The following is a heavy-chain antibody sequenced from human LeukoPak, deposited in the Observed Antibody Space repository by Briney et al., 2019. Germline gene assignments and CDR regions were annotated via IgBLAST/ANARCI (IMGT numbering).Heavy chain of an antibody. D-gene: IGHD1-26*01. CDR2: IRYDGSNK. V-gene: IGHV3-30*02. Sequence: GGSLRLSCAASGFTFSIYGMHWVRQAPGKGLEWVAFIRYDGSNKYYADSVKGRFTISRDNSKNTLYLRMDSLRAEDTAVYYCAKDPGREWELLFDYWGQGTLVTVSS. CDR1: GFTFSIYG. J-gene: IGHJ4*02. CDR3: AKDPGREWELLFDY.